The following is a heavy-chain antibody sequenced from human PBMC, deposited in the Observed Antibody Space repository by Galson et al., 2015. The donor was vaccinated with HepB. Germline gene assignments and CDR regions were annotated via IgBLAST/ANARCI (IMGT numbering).Heavy chain of an antibody. Sequence: SLRLSCAASGFTFSNAWMSWVRQAPGKGLGWVGRIKSKSDSATTDYAAPVKGRFTISRDDSKNALYLQMNNLKTDDTAVYYCANMYYAHDYWGQGTLVTVSS. CDR3: ANMYYAHDY. CDR2: IKSKSDSATT. CDR1: GFTFSNAW. D-gene: IGHD2-8*01. V-gene: IGHV3-15*01. J-gene: IGHJ4*02.